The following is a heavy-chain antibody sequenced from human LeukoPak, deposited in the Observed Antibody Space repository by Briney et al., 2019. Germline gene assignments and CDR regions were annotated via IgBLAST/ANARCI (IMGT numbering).Heavy chain of an antibody. CDR2: IYSGGST. J-gene: IGHJ6*03. CDR3: ASGSSYYYYMDV. Sequence: GGSLRLSCAASGFTVSSNYMSWVRQAPGKGLEWVSVIYSGGSTYYADSVKARFTISRDNSKNTLSLQMNGLRAEDTAVYYCASGSSYYYYMDVWGKGTTVTVSS. V-gene: IGHV3-53*01. CDR1: GFTVSSNY.